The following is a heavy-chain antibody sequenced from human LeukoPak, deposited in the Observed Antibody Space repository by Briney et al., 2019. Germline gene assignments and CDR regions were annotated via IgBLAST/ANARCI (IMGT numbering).Heavy chain of an antibody. D-gene: IGHD3-22*01. Sequence: GGSLRLSCAASGFIFRNYGMHWVRQAPGKGLEWVAVIWYDGSNKYYADSVKGRFTISRDNSKNTLYLQMNSLRAEDTAVYYCARATYYYDSSGPGDYWGQGTLVTVSS. CDR2: IWYDGSNK. CDR3: ARATYYYDSSGPGDY. CDR1: GFIFRNYG. V-gene: IGHV3-33*01. J-gene: IGHJ4*02.